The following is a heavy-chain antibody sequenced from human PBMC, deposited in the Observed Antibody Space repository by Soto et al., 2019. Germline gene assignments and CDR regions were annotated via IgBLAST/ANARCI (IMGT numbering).Heavy chain of an antibody. CDR3: AIPACRSGWAAY. J-gene: IGHJ4*02. Sequence: QLQLQESGPGLVKPSETLSVTCTVSGGSISSSSYYWGWIRQPPGKGLEWIGTMYFSGSTYYNPSLKSRVTISTDTAKNQSSLKPSSVTAAARAVFSCAIPACRSGWAAYWGQGTLVTFS. CDR1: GGSISSSSYY. CDR2: MYFSGST. V-gene: IGHV4-39*01. D-gene: IGHD6-19*01.